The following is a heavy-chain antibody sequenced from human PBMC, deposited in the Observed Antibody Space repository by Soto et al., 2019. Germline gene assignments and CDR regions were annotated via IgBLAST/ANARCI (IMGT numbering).Heavy chain of an antibody. D-gene: IGHD3-3*01. CDR2: IYSSGNT. CDR1: GGTISGYY. J-gene: IGHJ5*02. V-gene: IGHV4-4*07. CDR3: ARGQRFSDWFDP. Sequence: PSETLSLTCSVSGGTISGYYWTWIRQPAGKGREWIGRIYSSGNTKYNPSLQSRVTMSLDTSNNQFSLSLTSVTAADTAVYYCARGQRFSDWFDPWGQGTLVTVSS.